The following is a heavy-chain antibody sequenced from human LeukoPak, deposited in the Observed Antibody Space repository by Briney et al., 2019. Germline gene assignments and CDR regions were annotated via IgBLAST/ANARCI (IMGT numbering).Heavy chain of an antibody. CDR1: GFTFSSYE. CDR3: ARDLVYCTMTRSYSLCGMDV. V-gene: IGHV3-48*03. J-gene: IGHJ6*04. Sequence: GSVRLSCAASGFTFSSYEMNWVRQAPGKGLEWVSYISSCGCTIYYAHTLKGRFTISRDRAKNSLYLQMNRLRCDDTAVYYCARDLVYCTMTRSYSLCGMDVWGKGTTVTVSS. D-gene: IGHD2-2*02. CDR2: ISSCGCTI.